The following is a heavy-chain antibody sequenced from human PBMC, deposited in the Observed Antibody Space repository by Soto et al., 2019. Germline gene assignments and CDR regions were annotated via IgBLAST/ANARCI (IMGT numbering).Heavy chain of an antibody. CDR3: ARLGDDILTGYYSPYYYYYYMDV. V-gene: IGHV5-51*01. J-gene: IGHJ6*03. CDR2: IYPGDSDT. CDR1: GYSFTSYW. Sequence: GESLKISCKGSGYSFTSYWIGLVRQMPGKGLEWMGIIYPGDSDTRYSPSFQGQVTISADKSISTAYLQWSSLKASDTAMYYCARLGDDILTGYYSPYYYYYYMDVWGKGTTVTVSS. D-gene: IGHD3-9*01.